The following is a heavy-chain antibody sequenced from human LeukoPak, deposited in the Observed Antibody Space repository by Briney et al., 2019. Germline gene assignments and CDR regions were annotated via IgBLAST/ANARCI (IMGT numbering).Heavy chain of an antibody. Sequence: SVKVSCKASGGTFNNYAINWLRQAPGQGLEWMGGITPIFGTANYVQKFRGRVTITADKSTSTAFMELSSLRSEDTAIYYCARASSDDTAMATPFAYWGQGTLVTVSS. CDR3: ARASSDDTAMATPFAY. CDR2: ITPIFGTA. D-gene: IGHD5-18*01. V-gene: IGHV1-69*06. CDR1: GGTFNNYA. J-gene: IGHJ4*02.